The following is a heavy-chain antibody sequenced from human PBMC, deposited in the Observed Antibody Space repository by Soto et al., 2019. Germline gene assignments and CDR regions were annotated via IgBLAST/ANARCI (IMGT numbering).Heavy chain of an antibody. Sequence: HPGGSLRLSCTTSGFTFENYAINWVRQAPGKGLEWVGLIRNQTYGGTPEYAASIKGRFIISRDNSENTLYLQMNSLEPEDTAFYYCATRHVAAVSGDRFDYWGQGALVTVSS. J-gene: IGHJ4*02. V-gene: IGHV3-49*04. CDR1: GFTFENYA. D-gene: IGHD6-19*01. CDR2: IRNQTYGGTP. CDR3: ATRHVAAVSGDRFDY.